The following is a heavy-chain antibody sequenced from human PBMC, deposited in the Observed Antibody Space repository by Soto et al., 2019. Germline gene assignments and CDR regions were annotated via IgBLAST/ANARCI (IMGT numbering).Heavy chain of an antibody. J-gene: IGHJ3*02. CDR3: AKQTVPDTNAFDI. V-gene: IGHV3-30*18. CDR2: ISYDASNK. CDR1: GFTFSSYG. Sequence: QVQLVESGGGVVQPGRSLRLSCAASGFTFSSYGIHWVRQAPGKGLEWVAVISYDASNKYYADSVKGRFTISRDNSKSTLYLQMNSLTAEDTAVYHCAKQTVPDTNAFDIWGQGTTVTVSS. D-gene: IGHD4-4*01.